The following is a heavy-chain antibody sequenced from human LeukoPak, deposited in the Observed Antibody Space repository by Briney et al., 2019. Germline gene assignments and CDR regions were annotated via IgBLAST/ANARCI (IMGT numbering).Heavy chain of an antibody. CDR3: ARAQQLRLYYFDY. J-gene: IGHJ4*02. V-gene: IGHV4-34*01. CDR2: INHSGST. CDR1: GGSFSGYY. D-gene: IGHD6-13*01. Sequence: SETLSLTCTVSGGSFSGYYWSWIRQPPGKGLEWIGEINHSGSTNYNPSLKSRVTISVDTSKNQFSLKLSSVTAADTAVYYCARAQQLRLYYFDYWGQGTLVTVSS.